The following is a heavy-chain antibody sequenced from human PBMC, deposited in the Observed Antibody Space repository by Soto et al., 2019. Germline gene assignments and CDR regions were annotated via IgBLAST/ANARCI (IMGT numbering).Heavy chain of an antibody. CDR3: LNGDYY. D-gene: IGHD4-17*01. J-gene: IGHJ4*02. CDR1: GFTFSSHA. CDR2: ISSSGEAT. V-gene: IGHV3-48*01. Sequence: EVQLVESGGGLVQPGGPLRLSCAASGFTFSSHAMYWVRQAPGKGLECVSYISSSGEATYYADSVKGRFTVSRDNDKNSMYLQMNSLRAEDTAVYYCLNGDYYVGQGTLVTVSS.